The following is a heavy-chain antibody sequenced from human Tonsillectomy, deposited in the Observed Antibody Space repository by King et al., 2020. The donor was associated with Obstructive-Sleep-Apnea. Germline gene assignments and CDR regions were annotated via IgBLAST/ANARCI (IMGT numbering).Heavy chain of an antibody. J-gene: IGHJ4*02. CDR2: MNPNSGDT. Sequence: VQLVESGAEVKKPGASVKVSCKASGYTFRSYDINWVRQATGQGLEWMGWMNPNSGDTGYAQKFQGRVTMTRNTSISTAYMELSSLRAEDTAVYYCARSRQEATKIWDSWGQGSLVTVSS. CDR1: GYTFRSYD. CDR3: ARSRQEATKIWDS. D-gene: IGHD1-26*01. V-gene: IGHV1-8*01.